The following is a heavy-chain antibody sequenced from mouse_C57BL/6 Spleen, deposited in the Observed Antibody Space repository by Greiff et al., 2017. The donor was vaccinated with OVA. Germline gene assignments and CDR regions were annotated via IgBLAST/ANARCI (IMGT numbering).Heavy chain of an antibody. CDR3: ARWAYYSPGDY. D-gene: IGHD2-12*01. CDR1: GYTFTSYW. Sequence: QVQLQQPGAELVRPGSSVKLSCKASGYTFTSYWMHWVKQRPIQGLEWIGNIDPSDSETHYNQKFKDKATLTVDKSSSTAYMQLSSLTSEDSAVYYCARWAYYSPGDYWGQGTTLTVSS. V-gene: IGHV1-52*01. J-gene: IGHJ2*01. CDR2: IDPSDSET.